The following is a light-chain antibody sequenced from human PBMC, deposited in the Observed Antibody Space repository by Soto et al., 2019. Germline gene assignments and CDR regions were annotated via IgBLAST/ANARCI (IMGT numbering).Light chain of an antibody. V-gene: IGLV2-8*01. CDR2: EVN. Sequence: QSALTQPPSASGSPGQSVTISCTGTSSDVGDYDYVSWYQQHPGKAPRLIIFEVNKRPSGVPDRFSGSKSGNTASLTVSGLQAEDEADYYCCSYAGRNKLRVFGTGTKVTVL. CDR3: CSYAGRNKLRV. CDR1: SSDVGDYDY. J-gene: IGLJ1*01.